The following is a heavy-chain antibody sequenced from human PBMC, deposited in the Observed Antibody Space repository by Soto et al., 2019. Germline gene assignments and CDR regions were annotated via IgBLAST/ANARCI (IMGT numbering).Heavy chain of an antibody. Sequence: QPGGSLRLSCAASGFTVSSNYMSWVRQAPGKGLEWVSVIYSGGSTYYADSVKGRFTISRDNSKNTLYLQMNSLRAEDTAVYYCARDGYYYGSGSYLGNGMDVWGQGTTVTVSS. CDR1: GFTVSSNY. D-gene: IGHD3-10*01. CDR3: ARDGYYYGSGSYLGNGMDV. J-gene: IGHJ6*02. CDR2: IYSGGST. V-gene: IGHV3-53*01.